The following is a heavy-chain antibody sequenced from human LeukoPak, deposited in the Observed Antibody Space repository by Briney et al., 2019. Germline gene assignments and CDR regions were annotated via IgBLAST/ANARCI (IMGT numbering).Heavy chain of an antibody. V-gene: IGHV3-73*01. CDR2: IRSKANSYAT. CDR1: GFTFSGSA. Sequence: PGGALRLSCAASGFTFSGSAMHWVRQAAGKGLEGVGRIRSKANSYATAYAASVKGRFTISRDDSKNTAYLQMNSLKTEDTAVYYCTRWYSTTGADYWGQGTLVTVSS. J-gene: IGHJ4*02. D-gene: IGHD4-17*01. CDR3: TRWYSTTGADY.